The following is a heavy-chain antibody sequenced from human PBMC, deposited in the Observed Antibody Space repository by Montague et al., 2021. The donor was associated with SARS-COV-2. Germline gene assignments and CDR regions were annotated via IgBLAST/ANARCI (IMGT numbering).Heavy chain of an antibody. J-gene: IGHJ6*02. Sequence: SLRLSCAASGFTFSSYWMSWVRQAPGKGLDWVSHIKQDGSAIYYVDSVRGRFTISRDNAKNSLYLQMNSLRAEDTAVYYCFAFLSAYYSEMDVWGQGTTVTVSS. V-gene: IGHV3-7*01. CDR1: GFTFSSYW. CDR2: IKQDGSAI. CDR3: FAFLSAYYSEMDV. D-gene: IGHD3-3*01.